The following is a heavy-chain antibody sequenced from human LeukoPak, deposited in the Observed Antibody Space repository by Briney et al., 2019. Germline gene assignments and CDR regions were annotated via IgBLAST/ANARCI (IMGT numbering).Heavy chain of an antibody. CDR1: GGSISSYY. Sequence: PSETLSLTCTVAGGSISSYYWSWIRQPPGKGLVWIGYIYYSGSTNYNPSLKSRVTISVDTSKNQFSLKLSSVTAADTAVYYCARANYYGMDVWGQGTTVTVSS. V-gene: IGHV4-59*01. CDR2: IYYSGST. J-gene: IGHJ6*02. CDR3: ARANYYGMDV.